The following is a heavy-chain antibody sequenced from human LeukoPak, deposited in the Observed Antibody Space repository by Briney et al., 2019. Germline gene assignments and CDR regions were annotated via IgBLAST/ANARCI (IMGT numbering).Heavy chain of an antibody. CDR3: ARDFRQQLVRVNLFDY. Sequence: ASVKVSCKASGYTFTGYYMHWVRQAPGQGLEWMGWINPNSGGTNYAQKFQGRVTMTRDTSISTAYMELSRLRSDDTAVYYCARDFRQQLVRVNLFDYWGQGTLVTVSS. D-gene: IGHD6-13*01. CDR2: INPNSGGT. V-gene: IGHV1-2*02. J-gene: IGHJ4*02. CDR1: GYTFTGYY.